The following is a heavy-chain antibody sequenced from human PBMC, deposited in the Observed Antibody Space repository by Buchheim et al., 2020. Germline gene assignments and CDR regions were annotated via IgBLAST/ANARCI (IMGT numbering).Heavy chain of an antibody. CDR2: MSTSGST. D-gene: IGHD3-3*01. J-gene: IGHJ4*02. CDR3: ARESGDHLDS. V-gene: IGHV4-61*02. CDR1: SGSISSGYYY. Sequence: QVQLQESGPGLVKPSQTLSLTCTVPSGSISSGYYYWNWIRQPAGKGLEWIGRMSTSGSTNYNPSLKSRVTITGDTSKNQTSLKLSSVTAADTAVYYCARESGDHLDSWGQGTL.